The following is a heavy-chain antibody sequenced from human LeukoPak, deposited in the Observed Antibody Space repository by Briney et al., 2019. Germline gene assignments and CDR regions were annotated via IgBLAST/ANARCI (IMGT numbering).Heavy chain of an antibody. CDR2: ISAYNGNT. CDR1: GYTFTSYG. V-gene: IGHV1-18*01. J-gene: IGHJ4*02. D-gene: IGHD2-21*01. Sequence: ASVKVSCKASGYTFTSYGISWVRQAPGQGLEWMGWISAYNGNTNYAQKLQGRVTITTDTSTSTAYMELRSLRSDDTAVYYCATYLKVLPADYWGQGTLVTVSS. CDR3: ATYLKVLPADY.